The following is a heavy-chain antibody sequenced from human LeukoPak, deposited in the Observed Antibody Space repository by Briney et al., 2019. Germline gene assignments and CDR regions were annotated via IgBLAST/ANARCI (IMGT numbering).Heavy chain of an antibody. CDR2: INPNKGGT. CDR3: ARSYVDIVATTPAEFDY. V-gene: IGHV1-2*02. D-gene: IGHD5-12*01. CDR1: GYTFTAYY. J-gene: IGHJ4*02. Sequence: VASVKVSCKASGYTFTAYYIQCVRQAPGQGLEWMGWINPNKGGTNYAQKFQGRVTMTRDTSISTAYMELSRLRSDDTAVYYCARSYVDIVATTPAEFDYWGQGTLVTVSS.